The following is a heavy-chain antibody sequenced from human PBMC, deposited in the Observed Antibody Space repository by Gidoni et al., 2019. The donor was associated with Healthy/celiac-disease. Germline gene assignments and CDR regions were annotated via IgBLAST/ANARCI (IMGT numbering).Heavy chain of an antibody. CDR2: MNPNSGNT. V-gene: IGHV1-8*01. CDR1: GYTFTSYD. D-gene: IGHD3-3*01. Sequence: QSQLVQSAAEVKKPGASVKVSCKASGYTFTSYDINWVRQATGQGLEWMGWMNPNSGNTGYAQKFQGRVTMTRNTSISTAYMELSSLRSEDTAVYYCARGLSLGSGYYPRCDYWGQGTLVTVSS. CDR3: ARGLSLGSGYYPRCDY. J-gene: IGHJ4*02.